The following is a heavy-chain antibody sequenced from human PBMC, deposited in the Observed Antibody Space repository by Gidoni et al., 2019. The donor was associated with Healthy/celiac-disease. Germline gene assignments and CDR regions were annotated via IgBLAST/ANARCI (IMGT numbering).Heavy chain of an antibody. D-gene: IGHD2-15*01. CDR1: VFTFSSYG. Sequence: QVQLVESGGGVVQPGRSLRRACAASVFTFSSYGMRLVRQAPGKVLEWVAVISYDGSNKYYANSVKGRFTISRDNSKNTLYLQMNSLRAEDTAVYYCAKDAYGGYIDYWGQGTLVTVSS. CDR2: ISYDGSNK. J-gene: IGHJ4*02. V-gene: IGHV3-30*18. CDR3: AKDAYGGYIDY.